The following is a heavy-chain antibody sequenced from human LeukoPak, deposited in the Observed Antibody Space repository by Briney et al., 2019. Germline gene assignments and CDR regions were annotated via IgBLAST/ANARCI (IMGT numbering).Heavy chain of an antibody. CDR1: GFTFASYD. CDR3: ARYVLLYRYFDY. J-gene: IGHJ4*02. V-gene: IGHV3-23*01. CDR2: ISGSGGST. D-gene: IGHD2-2*02. Sequence: GGSLRLSCAVSGFTFASYDMTWVRQAPGKGLEWVSTISGSGGSTHYADSVKGRFTISRDNSWSTLYLQMNSLSAEDTAVYYCARYVLLYRYFDYWGQGTLVTVSP.